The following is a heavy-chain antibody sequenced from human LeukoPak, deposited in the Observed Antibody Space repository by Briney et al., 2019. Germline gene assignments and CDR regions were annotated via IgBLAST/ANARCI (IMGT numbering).Heavy chain of an antibody. V-gene: IGHV1-18*01. CDR1: GYTFTSYG. Sequence: ASVEVSCKASGYTFTSYGISWVRQAPGQGLEWMGWISAYNGNTNYAQKLQGRVTMTTDTSTSTAYMELRSLRSDDTAVYYCARVLGEYCSSTSCYMRLDYYYYYYMDVWGKGTTVTVSS. J-gene: IGHJ6*03. CDR2: ISAYNGNT. CDR3: ARVLGEYCSSTSCYMRLDYYYYYYMDV. D-gene: IGHD2-2*02.